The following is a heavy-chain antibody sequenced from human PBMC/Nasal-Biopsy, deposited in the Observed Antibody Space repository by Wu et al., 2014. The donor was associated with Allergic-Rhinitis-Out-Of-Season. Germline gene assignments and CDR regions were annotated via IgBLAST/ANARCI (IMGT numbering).Heavy chain of an antibody. D-gene: IGHD6-6*01. V-gene: IGHV3-23*01. J-gene: IGHJ1*01. Sequence: VRLSCAASGFTFSSYAMSWVRQAPGKGLEWVSAISGSGGSTYYADSVKGRFTISRDNSKNTLYLQMNSLRAEDTAVYYCAKDPLFIAARPGEYFQHWGQGTLVTVSS. CDR3: AKDPLFIAARPGEYFQH. CDR2: ISGSGGST. CDR1: GFTFSSYA.